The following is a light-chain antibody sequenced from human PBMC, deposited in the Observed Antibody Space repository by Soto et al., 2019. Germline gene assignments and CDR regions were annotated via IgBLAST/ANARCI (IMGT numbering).Light chain of an antibody. J-gene: IGLJ2*01. Sequence: QSVLTQPPSASGTPGQRVTISCSGSSSNIGRDTVNWYLQLPGTAPKLLIYNDNQRPSGVPDRFSGSKSGTSASLAISGLQSEVEADYYCAAWDDVLNGQVFGGGTKLTVL. V-gene: IGLV1-44*01. CDR2: NDN. CDR1: SSNIGRDT. CDR3: AAWDDVLNGQV.